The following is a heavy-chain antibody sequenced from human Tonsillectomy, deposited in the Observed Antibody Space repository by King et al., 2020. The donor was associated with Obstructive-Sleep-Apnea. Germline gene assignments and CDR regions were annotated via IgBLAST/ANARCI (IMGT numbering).Heavy chain of an antibody. Sequence: QLVQSGAEVKKPGASVKVSCNASGYMFTSYYMHWVRQAPGQGLEWMGIINPSGGSTIYAQKFQGRVTVTRDTSTRTVYMELSSLRSEDTAIYYCARTYYYGSKGLDYWGQGTLVIVSS. CDR1: GYMFTSYY. V-gene: IGHV1-46*03. J-gene: IGHJ4*02. D-gene: IGHD3-10*01. CDR2: INPSGGST. CDR3: ARTYYYGSKGLDY.